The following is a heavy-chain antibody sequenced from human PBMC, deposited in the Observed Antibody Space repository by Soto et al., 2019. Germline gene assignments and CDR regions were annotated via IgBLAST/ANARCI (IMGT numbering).Heavy chain of an antibody. Sequence: EVQLVESGGGLVQPGGSLRLSCAASGFTFSSYSMNWVRQAPGKGLEWVSYISSSSSTIYNADSVKGRFTISRDNAKNSLYLQMNSRRAEDTAVYYCARADSGYAHGYYYYGIDVWGQGTTVTVSS. CDR1: GFTFSSYS. J-gene: IGHJ6*02. CDR2: ISSSSSTI. CDR3: ARADSGYAHGYYYYGIDV. V-gene: IGHV3-48*01. D-gene: IGHD5-12*01.